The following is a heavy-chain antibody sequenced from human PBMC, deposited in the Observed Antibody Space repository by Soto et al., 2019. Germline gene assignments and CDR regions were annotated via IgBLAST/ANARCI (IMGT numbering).Heavy chain of an antibody. CDR1: GDWIRSGNRY. J-gene: IGHJ6*02. Sequence: PSETLSLTGTVSGDWIRSGNRYWSWILQPPGKGLEWIGYIYYIGIAYYSPSLKSRVTISVDTSRNPFSMKLSSVTAADTAVYYCARGARTSLYSGCYGLGVWCQGSTVTVSS. V-gene: IGHV4-30-4*01. CDR3: ARGARTSLYSGCYGLGV. D-gene: IGHD3-16*01. CDR2: IYYIGIA.